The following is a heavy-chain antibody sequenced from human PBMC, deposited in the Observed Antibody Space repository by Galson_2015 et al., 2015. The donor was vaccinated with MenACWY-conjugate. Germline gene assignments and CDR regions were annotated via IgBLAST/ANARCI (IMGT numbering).Heavy chain of an antibody. CDR1: GGSIHSENYF. V-gene: IGHV4-39*01. D-gene: IGHD2/OR15-2a*01. CDR3: ARLPRGITFVVMAP. J-gene: IGHJ5*02. Sequence: ETLSLTCTVSGGSIHSENYFWGWIRQPPGEGLEWIGSIYYSGRTYYNPSLESRVTMSVDTSKNQFSLTLSSVTAADTAVYYCARLPRGITFVVMAPWGQGTLVTVSS. CDR2: IYYSGRT.